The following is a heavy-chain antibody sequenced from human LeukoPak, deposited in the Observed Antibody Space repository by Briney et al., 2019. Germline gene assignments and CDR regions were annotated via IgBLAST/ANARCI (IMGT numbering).Heavy chain of an antibody. D-gene: IGHD2-15*01. Sequence: GGSLRLSCAASGFSLSIYHMVWVRQAPGKGLEWIASTGLSSSYIGYADSVKGRFTISRDNGENSVYLQMNSLRAEDTAVYFCARERSYCSGATCSLDLWGQGTLVTVSS. CDR3: ARERSYCSGATCSLDL. CDR2: TGLSSSYI. CDR1: GFSLSIYH. J-gene: IGHJ5*02. V-gene: IGHV3-21*01.